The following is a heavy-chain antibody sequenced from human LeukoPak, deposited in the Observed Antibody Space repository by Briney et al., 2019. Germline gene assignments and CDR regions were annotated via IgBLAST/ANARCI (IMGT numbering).Heavy chain of an antibody. Sequence: SETLSLTCAVSGGSINSGGYYWIWIRQHPGKGLEWIGYIYYSGSTYYNPSLKSRVTISVDTSKNQFSLKLSSVTAADTAVYYWARGDTRSWYDYFDYWGQGTLVTVSS. CDR2: IYYSGST. D-gene: IGHD6-13*01. CDR3: ARGDTRSWYDYFDY. CDR1: GGSINSGGYY. J-gene: IGHJ4*02. V-gene: IGHV4-31*11.